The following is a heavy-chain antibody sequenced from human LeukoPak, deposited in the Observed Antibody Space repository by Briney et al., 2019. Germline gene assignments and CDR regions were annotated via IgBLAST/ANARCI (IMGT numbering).Heavy chain of an antibody. J-gene: IGHJ6*03. D-gene: IGHD2-2*02. V-gene: IGHV3-74*01. Sequence: GGSLRLSCAASGFTFSSYWMHWVRQAPGKGLVWVSRINTDGSSTSYADSVKGRFTISRDNAMNTLYLQMNSLRAEDTAVYYCARGGYCSSTSCYTLYYYYYMDVWGKGTTVTVSS. CDR3: ARGGYCSSTSCYTLYYYYYMDV. CDR2: INTDGSST. CDR1: GFTFSSYW.